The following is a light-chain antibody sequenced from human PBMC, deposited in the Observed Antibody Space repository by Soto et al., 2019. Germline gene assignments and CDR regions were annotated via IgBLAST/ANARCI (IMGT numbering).Light chain of an antibody. J-gene: IGKJ5*01. V-gene: IGKV3-20*01. CDR3: QHYGTSPEVT. Sequence: EIVMTQSLGTLSLSPGERASLSRRASESVSSSSLAWYQQKPGQAPRLLMHGASSRATGIPDRFSGSASGADFTLTISRVEPEDFAVYYCQHYGTSPEVTFGQGTRLEIK. CDR1: ESVSSSS. CDR2: GAS.